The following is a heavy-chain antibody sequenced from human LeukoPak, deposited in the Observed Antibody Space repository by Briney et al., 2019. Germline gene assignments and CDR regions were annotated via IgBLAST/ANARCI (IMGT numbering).Heavy chain of an antibody. CDR1: GGSISSYY. V-gene: IGHV4-4*09. CDR3: ARTLTLYSSSWYWFDP. J-gene: IGHJ5*02. Sequence: SETLSLTCTVSGGSISSYYWSWIRQPPGKGLEWIGYIYTSGNTNYNPSLKSRVTISVDTSKNQFSLKLSSVTAADTAVYYCARTLTLYSSSWYWFDPWGQGTLVTVSS. D-gene: IGHD6-13*01. CDR2: IYTSGNT.